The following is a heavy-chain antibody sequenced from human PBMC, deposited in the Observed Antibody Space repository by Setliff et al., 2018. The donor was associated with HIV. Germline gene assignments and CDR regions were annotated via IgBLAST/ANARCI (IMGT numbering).Heavy chain of an antibody. Sequence: GESLKISCKGSGYSFPTYWIAWVRQMPGKGLEWMGVIYPDGSDSRYSPSFRGQVTISADKSINTAYLQWSSLKASDTAMYYCARADMGYYYDSSGYSHFDHWGQGTLVTVSS. CDR2: IYPDGSDS. CDR1: GYSFPTYW. J-gene: IGHJ4*02. CDR3: ARADMGYYYDSSGYSHFDH. V-gene: IGHV5-51*01. D-gene: IGHD3-22*01.